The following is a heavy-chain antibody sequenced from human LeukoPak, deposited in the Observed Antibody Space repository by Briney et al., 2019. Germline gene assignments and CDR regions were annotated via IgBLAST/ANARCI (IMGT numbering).Heavy chain of an antibody. Sequence: SGGSLRLSCAASGFTLSTYAMSWVRQAPGKGLEWVAVISYDGSNKYYADSVKGRFTISRDNSKNTLYLQMNSLRAEDTAVYYCARGLRYSGSYYSSDYWGQGTLVTVSS. CDR3: ARGLRYSGSYYSSDY. CDR1: GFTLSTYA. V-gene: IGHV3-30*04. CDR2: ISYDGSNK. D-gene: IGHD1-26*01. J-gene: IGHJ4*02.